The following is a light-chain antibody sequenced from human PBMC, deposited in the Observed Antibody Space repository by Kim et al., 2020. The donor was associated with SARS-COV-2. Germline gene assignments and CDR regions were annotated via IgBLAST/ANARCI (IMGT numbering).Light chain of an antibody. V-gene: IGLV2-23*01. CDR2: EGS. CDR1: SKGIVSCSL. J-gene: IGLJ2*01. CDR3: CSHAGGGTMV. Sequence: GQSITSSCTGTSKGIVSCSLFSWYQQYPGEAPKLMIYEGSKRPSGVSPRFSGSKSGNTASLTISCLQAEDEAEYYCCSHAGGGTMVFGGGTQLTVL.